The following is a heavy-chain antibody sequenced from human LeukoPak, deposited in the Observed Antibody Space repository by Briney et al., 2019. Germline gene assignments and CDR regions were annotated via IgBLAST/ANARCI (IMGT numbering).Heavy chain of an antibody. CDR1: GLTFRNFW. V-gene: IGHV3-7*01. CDR3: ARSYGHSIDY. Sequence: PGGSLRLSCAASGLTFRNFWMCWVRQAPGKGLEWVATIKQDGSGQYYVHSVKGRFTISRDNAQNSLYLQMNNLRAEDTAVYYCARSYGHSIDYWGQGTLVTVSS. D-gene: IGHD3-10*01. CDR2: IKQDGSGQ. J-gene: IGHJ4*02.